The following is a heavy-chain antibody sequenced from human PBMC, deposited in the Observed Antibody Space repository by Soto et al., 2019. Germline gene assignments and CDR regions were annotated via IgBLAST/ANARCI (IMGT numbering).Heavy chain of an antibody. V-gene: IGHV2-5*01. CDR3: AKVDFYYYGMDV. J-gene: IGHJ6*02. CDR1: GFSLSTSGVG. Sequence: QITLKESGPTLVKPTQTLTLTCTFSGFSLSTSGVGVGWIRQPPGKALEWLGFIYWNDDKRYSPFLKSRLTTTKDTSKNQVVLSMTNMAPVDTATYYCAKVDFYYYGMDVWGQGTTVTVSS. CDR2: IYWNDDK.